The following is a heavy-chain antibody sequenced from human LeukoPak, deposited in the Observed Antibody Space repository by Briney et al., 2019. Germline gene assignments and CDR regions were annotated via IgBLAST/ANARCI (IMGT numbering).Heavy chain of an antibody. CDR3: ARVTPKNWGPSTYYFDY. J-gene: IGHJ4*02. V-gene: IGHV4-39*07. CDR2: IYYSGST. CDR1: GGSISSSSYY. Sequence: KPSETLSLTCTVSGGSISSSSYYWGWLRQPPGQGLEWPGCIYYSGSTYYNPSLKSRVTISVDTSKNQFSPKLSSVTAADTAVYYCARVTPKNWGPSTYYFDYWGQGTLVTVSS. D-gene: IGHD7-27*01.